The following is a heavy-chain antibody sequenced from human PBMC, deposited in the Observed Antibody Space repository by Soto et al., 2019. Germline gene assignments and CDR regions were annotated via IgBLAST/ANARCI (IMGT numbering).Heavy chain of an antibody. D-gene: IGHD6-13*01. CDR1: GGSFSGYY. J-gene: IGHJ4*02. Sequence: QVQLQQWGAGLLKPSETLSLTCAVYGGSFSGYYWSWIRQPPGKGLEWIGEINHSGSTNYNPSLKGRFTISVDTSKNQCSLKLSSVTTSDTAVYYCARGSYSNERVKNNFDYWGQGTLVTVSS. CDR2: INHSGST. V-gene: IGHV4-34*01. CDR3: ARGSYSNERVKNNFDY.